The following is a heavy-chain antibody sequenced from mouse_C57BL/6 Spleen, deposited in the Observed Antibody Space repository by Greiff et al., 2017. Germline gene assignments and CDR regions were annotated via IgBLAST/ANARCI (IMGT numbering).Heavy chain of an antibody. V-gene: IGHV1-55*01. D-gene: IGHD1-1*01. J-gene: IGHJ3*01. CDR3: ARGDYYGSCWVWFAY. CDR1: GYTFTSYW. Sequence: HVQLQQPGAELVKPGASVKMSCKASGYTFTSYWITWVKQRPGQGLEWIGDIYPGSGSTNYNEKFKSKATLTVDTSSSTAYMQLSSLTSEDSAVYYCARGDYYGSCWVWFAYWGQGTLVTVSA. CDR2: IYPGSGST.